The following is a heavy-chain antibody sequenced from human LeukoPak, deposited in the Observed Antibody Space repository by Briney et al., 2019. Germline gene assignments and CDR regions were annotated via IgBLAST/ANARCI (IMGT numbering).Heavy chain of an antibody. CDR2: INPDNGDT. Sequence: GASVKVSCKASGYSFTNHDMHWVRQAPGQSLEWMGYINPDNGDTKYSQEFQGRVTMTRDTSISTAYMELSRLKSDDTAIYYCARDRAYTGYDALDHWGQGTLVTVSS. CDR3: ARDRAYTGYDALDH. V-gene: IGHV1-2*02. J-gene: IGHJ4*02. CDR1: GYSFTNHD. D-gene: IGHD5-12*01.